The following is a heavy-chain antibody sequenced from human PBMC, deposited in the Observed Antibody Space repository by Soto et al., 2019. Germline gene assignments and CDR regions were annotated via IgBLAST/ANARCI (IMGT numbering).Heavy chain of an antibody. Sequence: QLQLQESGPGLVKPSETLSLTCTVSGGSISGSGYYWGWIRQPPGKGLEWIGTIYYSGSTYSNSSLTSRVTISVDTSKNQFSLKLSSVTDADTAIYYCARHYGAFDPWGQGTLVTVSS. J-gene: IGHJ5*02. CDR1: GGSISGSGYY. V-gene: IGHV4-39*01. CDR3: ARHYGAFDP. D-gene: IGHD4-17*01. CDR2: IYYSGST.